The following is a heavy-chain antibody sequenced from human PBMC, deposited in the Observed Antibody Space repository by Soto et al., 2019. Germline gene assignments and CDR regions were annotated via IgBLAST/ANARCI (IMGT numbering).Heavy chain of an antibody. CDR2: ISGSGGST. V-gene: IGHV3-23*01. J-gene: IGHJ4*02. D-gene: IGHD3-10*01. CDR1: GFTFSSYA. Sequence: GGSLRLSCAASGFTFSSYAMSWVRQAPGKGLEWVSAISGSGGSTYYADSVKGRFTISRDNSKNTLYLQMNSLRAEDTAVYYCASLWFGELSLFDYWGQGTLVTVSS. CDR3: ASLWFGELSLFDY.